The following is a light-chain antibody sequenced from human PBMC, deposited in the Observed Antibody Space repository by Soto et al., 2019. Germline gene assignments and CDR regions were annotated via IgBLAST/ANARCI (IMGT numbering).Light chain of an antibody. CDR3: QQSYNTPIT. Sequence: DIQXTXSPSSLSVSVGDRVTITCRASETISNYLNWYQQKPGRAPKLLVYAASSLQSGVPSRFTGSGSGTHFTLTISGLQPADFATYYCQQSYNTPITFGQGTRLEIK. CDR2: AAS. CDR1: ETISNY. V-gene: IGKV1-39*01. J-gene: IGKJ5*01.